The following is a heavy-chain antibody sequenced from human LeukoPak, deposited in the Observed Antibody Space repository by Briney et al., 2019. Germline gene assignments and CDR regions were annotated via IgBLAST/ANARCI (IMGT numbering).Heavy chain of an antibody. J-gene: IGHJ3*01. CDR2: LYPDESNA. CDR1: GFRFTGYC. D-gene: IGHD4-17*01. V-gene: IGHV5-51*01. Sequence: GESLKISCKASGFRFTGYCIGWVRQVPGKGLEWIGILYPDESNAIYSPSFQGQVTMSVDRSIDTAYLQWSSLKASDTAMYYCAGGHDYGDYVNAFHLWGQGTMVSVSS. CDR3: AGGHDYGDYVNAFHL.